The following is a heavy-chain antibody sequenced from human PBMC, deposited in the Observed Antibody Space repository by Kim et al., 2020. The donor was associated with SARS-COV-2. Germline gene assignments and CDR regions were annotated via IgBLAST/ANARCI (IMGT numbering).Heavy chain of an antibody. J-gene: IGHJ4*02. V-gene: IGHV5-51*01. CDR2: IYPGDSDT. Sequence: GESLKISCKGSGYSFTSYWIGWVRQMPGKGLEWMGIIYPGDSDTRYSPSFQGQVTISADKSISTAYLQWSSLKASDTAMYYCARRFMEFGDYSYYFDYWGQGTLVTVSS. D-gene: IGHD4-17*01. CDR1: GYSFTSYW. CDR3: ARRFMEFGDYSYYFDY.